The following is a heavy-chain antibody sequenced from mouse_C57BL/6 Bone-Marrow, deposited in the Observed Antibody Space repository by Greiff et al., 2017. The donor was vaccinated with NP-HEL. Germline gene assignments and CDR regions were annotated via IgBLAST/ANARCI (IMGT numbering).Heavy chain of an antibody. J-gene: IGHJ2*01. CDR2: IYPRSGNT. CDR3: ARRGGLRRPYFDY. D-gene: IGHD2-4*01. Sequence: QVQLQQSGAELARPGASVKLSCKASGYTFTSYGISWVKQRTGQGLEWIGEIYPRSGNTYYNEKFKGKATLTADRSSSTAYMELRSLTSEDSAVYFCARRGGLRRPYFDYWGQGTTLTVSS. CDR1: GYTFTSYG. V-gene: IGHV1-81*01.